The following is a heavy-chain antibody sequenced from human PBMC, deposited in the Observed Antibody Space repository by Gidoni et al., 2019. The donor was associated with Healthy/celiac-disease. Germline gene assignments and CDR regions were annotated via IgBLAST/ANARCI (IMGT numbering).Heavy chain of an antibody. J-gene: IGHJ5*02. CDR2: ISLSSCYI. CDR3: ARGSSLRGAWPWFAP. CDR1: GYTSSSYS. D-gene: IGHD3-10*01. V-gene: IGHV3-21*01. Sequence: EVQLVAAGGGMVKHGGALRLSCAADGYTSSSYSMTGVRPAQGTGLGWVSSISLSSCYISYADPVTGRFTISSDHATNSLFLQLTCLRAEDTAVSSCARGSSLRGAWPWFAPWGQVTLVTVSS.